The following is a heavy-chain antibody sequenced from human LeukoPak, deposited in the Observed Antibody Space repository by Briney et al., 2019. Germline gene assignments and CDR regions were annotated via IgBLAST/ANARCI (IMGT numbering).Heavy chain of an antibody. CDR2: INPNSGGT. CDR1: GYTFTGYY. CDR3: AKDLGATRKGQLGDYFDY. J-gene: IGHJ4*02. D-gene: IGHD6-6*01. V-gene: IGHV1-2*06. Sequence: ASVKVSCKASGYTFTGYYMHWVRQAPGQGLEWMGRINPNSGGTNYAQKFQGRVTMTRDTSISTAYMELSRLRSDDTAVYYCAKDLGATRKGQLGDYFDYWGLGTLVTVSS.